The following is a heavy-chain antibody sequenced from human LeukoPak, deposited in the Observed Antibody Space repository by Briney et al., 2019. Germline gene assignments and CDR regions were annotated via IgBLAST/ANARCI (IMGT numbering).Heavy chain of an antibody. Sequence: PGGSLRLSCAASGFTFSDYYMSWIRQAPGKGLEWVSYISSSGSTIYYAHSVKGRLTISRDNAKNSLYLQMNSLRAEDTAVYYCARDTQNYCTNGVCYGLDYWGQGTLVTVSS. J-gene: IGHJ4*02. CDR2: ISSSGSTI. CDR1: GFTFSDYY. D-gene: IGHD2-8*01. CDR3: ARDTQNYCTNGVCYGLDY. V-gene: IGHV3-11*01.